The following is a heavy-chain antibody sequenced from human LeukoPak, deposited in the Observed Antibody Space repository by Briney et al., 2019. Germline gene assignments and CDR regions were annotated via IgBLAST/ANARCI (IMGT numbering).Heavy chain of an antibody. CDR2: INAGNGNT. CDR3: ARMDLYCGGDCYSGSDY. V-gene: IGHV1-3*01. J-gene: IGHJ4*02. D-gene: IGHD2-21*02. Sequence: ASVEVSCKASGYTFTSYAMHWVRQAPGQRLEWMGWINAGNGNTKYSQKFQGRVTITRDTSASTAYMELSSLRSEDTAVYYCARMDLYCGGDCYSGSDYWGQGTLVTVSS. CDR1: GYTFTSYA.